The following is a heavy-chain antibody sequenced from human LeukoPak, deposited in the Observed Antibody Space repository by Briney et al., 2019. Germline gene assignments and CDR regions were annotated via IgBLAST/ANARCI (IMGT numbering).Heavy chain of an antibody. CDR3: ARGGSGRWNWFDP. V-gene: IGHV1-46*01. Sequence: ASVKVFCKASGYTFTNYYIHWVRQAPGQGLEWVGIINPGGGGTKYAPQFQGRVTMTRDTSTSTVYMELSSLRSEDTAMYYCARGGSGRWNWFDPWGQGTLVTVSS. CDR1: GYTFTNYY. J-gene: IGHJ5*02. CDR2: INPGGGGT. D-gene: IGHD6-19*01.